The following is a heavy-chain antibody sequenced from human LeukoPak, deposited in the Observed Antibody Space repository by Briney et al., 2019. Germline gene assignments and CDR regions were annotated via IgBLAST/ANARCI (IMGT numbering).Heavy chain of an antibody. J-gene: IGHJ4*02. CDR3: ARSLGEWIVALDY. CDR1: GFTFSSYS. V-gene: IGHV3-48*04. D-gene: IGHD3-16*01. CDR2: ISSSSSTI. Sequence: GGSLRLSCAASGFTFSSYSMNWVRQAPGKGLEWVSYISSSSSTIYYADSVKGRFSISRDNAKNSLYLQLNSLRAEDTAVYYCARSLGEWIVALDYWGQGTLVTVSS.